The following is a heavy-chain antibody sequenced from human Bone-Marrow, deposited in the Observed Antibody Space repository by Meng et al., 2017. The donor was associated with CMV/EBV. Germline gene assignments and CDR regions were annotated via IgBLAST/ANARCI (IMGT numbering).Heavy chain of an antibody. CDR1: GGSISSYY. V-gene: IGHV4-59*01. D-gene: IGHD1-26*01. Sequence: SETLSLTCTVSGGSISSYYWSWIRQPPGKGLEWIGYIYYSGSTNYNPSLKSRVTISVDTSKNQFSLKLSSVTAADTDVYYCARTGRGGIVGAVNWFDPWGQGHLVTVS. CDR3: ARTGRGGIVGAVNWFDP. CDR2: IYYSGST. J-gene: IGHJ5*02.